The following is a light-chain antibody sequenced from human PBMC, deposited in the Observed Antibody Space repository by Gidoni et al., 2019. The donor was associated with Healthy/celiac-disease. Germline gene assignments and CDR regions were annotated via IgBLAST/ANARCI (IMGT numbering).Light chain of an antibody. CDR3: SSYTSSVV. CDR1: SSDVGGYNY. CDR2: DVS. J-gene: IGLJ2*01. Sequence: LTQPASVSGSPGQSITISCTGTSSDVGGYNYVSWYQQHPGKAPKLIIYDVSNRPSGVSNRFSGSKSGNTASLTISGLQAEDEADYYCSSYTSSVVLGGGTKLTVL. V-gene: IGLV2-14*01.